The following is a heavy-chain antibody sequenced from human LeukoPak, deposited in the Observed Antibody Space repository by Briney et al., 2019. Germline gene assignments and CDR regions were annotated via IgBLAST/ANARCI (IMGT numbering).Heavy chain of an antibody. J-gene: IGHJ4*02. V-gene: IGHV3-13*01. CDR1: GFTFSSYD. Sequence: GGSLRLSCAASGFTFSSYDMHWVRQATGKGLEWVSAIGTAGDTYYPGSVKGRFTISRENAKNSLYLQMNSLRGGDTAVYYCARDASGGLLDYWGQGTLVTVSS. D-gene: IGHD5-12*01. CDR3: ARDASGGLLDY. CDR2: IGTAGDT.